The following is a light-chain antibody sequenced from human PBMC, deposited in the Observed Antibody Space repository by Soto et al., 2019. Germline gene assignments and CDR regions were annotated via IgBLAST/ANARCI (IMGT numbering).Light chain of an antibody. J-gene: IGKJ1*01. CDR2: SAS. CDR3: LQNNSYPVT. CDR1: QGIRHD. Sequence: DIQMTQSPSSLSASVGDRVTITCRASQGIRHDLGWYQQKPGEAPKRLIYSASSLQSGVPPRFSGSGSGTEFTLTISSLQPEDFATYYCLQNNSYPVTFGQGTKVDIK. V-gene: IGKV1-17*01.